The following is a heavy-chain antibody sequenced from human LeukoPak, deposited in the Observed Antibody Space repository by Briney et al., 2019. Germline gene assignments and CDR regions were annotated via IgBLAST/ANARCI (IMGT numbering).Heavy chain of an antibody. J-gene: IGHJ3*02. CDR2: ISYSGST. CDR3: AREYYYDSSGYYPPHAFDI. D-gene: IGHD3-22*01. CDR1: GGSISSYY. Sequence: SETLSLTCTVSGGSISSYYWNWIRQPPGKGLEWIGYISYSGSTNYNPSLKSRVTISVDTSKKQFSLKLSSVTAADTAVYYCAREYYYDSSGYYPPHAFDIWGQGTMVTVSS. V-gene: IGHV4-59*01.